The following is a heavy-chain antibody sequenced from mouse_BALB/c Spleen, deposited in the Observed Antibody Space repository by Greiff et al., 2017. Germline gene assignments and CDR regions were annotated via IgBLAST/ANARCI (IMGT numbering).Heavy chain of an antibody. D-gene: IGHD1-1*01. V-gene: IGHV4-1*02. J-gene: IGHJ2*01. CDR1: GFDFSRYW. CDR2: INPDSSTI. Sequence: EVKLMESGGGLVQPGGSLKLSCAASGFDFSRYWMSWVRQAPGKGLEWIGEINPDSSTINYTPSLKDKFIISRDNAKNTLYLQMSKVRSEDTALYYCARVYGSSLFDYWGQGTTLTVSS. CDR3: ARVYGSSLFDY.